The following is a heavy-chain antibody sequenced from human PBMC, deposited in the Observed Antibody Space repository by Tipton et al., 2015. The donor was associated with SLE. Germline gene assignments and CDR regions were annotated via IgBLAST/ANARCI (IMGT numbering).Heavy chain of an antibody. Sequence: LRLSCSVSGASITSDDYYWRWIRQSPGKGLEWIAYIYYNGNTYYNPSLKSRVSISVDTSRTHFSLKITSLTAADTAVYFCARGHRPDPFDIWGQGTMVTVSS. CDR1: GASITSDDYY. CDR2: IYYNGNT. CDR3: ARGHRPDPFDI. J-gene: IGHJ3*02. V-gene: IGHV4-30-4*01.